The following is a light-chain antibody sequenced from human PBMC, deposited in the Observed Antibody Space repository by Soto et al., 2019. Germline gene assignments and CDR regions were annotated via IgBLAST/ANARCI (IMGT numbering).Light chain of an antibody. CDR3: QQLNSYPRT. CDR2: DAS. CDR1: RGISSN. Sequence: IVMTQSPATLSVSPGERATLSCRASRGISSNLAWYQQKPGQAPRLLIYDASTRATGIPARFSGSGSGTEFTLTISSLQPEDFATYYCQQLNSYPRTFGQGTKVDIK. J-gene: IGKJ1*01. V-gene: IGKV3-15*01.